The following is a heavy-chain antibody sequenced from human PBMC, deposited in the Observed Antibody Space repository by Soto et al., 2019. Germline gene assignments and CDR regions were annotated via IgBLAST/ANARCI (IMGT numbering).Heavy chain of an antibody. CDR1: GFPVSDYY. J-gene: IGHJ4*02. CDR3: ARGGGGGLFEH. D-gene: IGHD2-21*01. Sequence: QVHLVESGGGLVKPGGSLRLSCATSGFPVSDYYMRWIRQAPGKGLEWLSHISPKSTYTNYADSVKGRFTISRDNTKSSLFLQMNRLGVEDTAVYYCARGGGGGLFEHWGQGVLVTVSS. CDR2: ISPKSTYT. V-gene: IGHV3-11*06.